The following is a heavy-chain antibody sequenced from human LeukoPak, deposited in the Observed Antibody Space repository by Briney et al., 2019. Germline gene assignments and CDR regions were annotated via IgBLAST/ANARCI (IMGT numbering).Heavy chain of an antibody. CDR2: MSPDSGDT. Sequence: ASVKVSCKASGYPFTSYDINWVQQAPGQGLEWMGWMSPDSGDTGYAHKFQGRVTITRNTSITTAYMELRSLTFEDTAVYYCARVRLRNGYNWFDPWGQGTLVTVSS. CDR1: GYPFTSYD. V-gene: IGHV1-8*03. J-gene: IGHJ5*02. D-gene: IGHD3-3*01. CDR3: ARVRLRNGYNWFDP.